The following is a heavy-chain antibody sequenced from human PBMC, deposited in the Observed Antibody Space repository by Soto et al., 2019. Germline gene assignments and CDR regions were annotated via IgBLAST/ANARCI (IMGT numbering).Heavy chain of an antibody. Sequence: SSETLSLTCTVSGGSISSGGYYWSWIRQHPGKGLEWIGYIYYSGSTYYNPSLKSRVTISVDTSKNQFSLKLSSVTAADTAVYYCARVISYGYXDYWGQGTLVTVSS. CDR2: IYYSGST. CDR3: ARVISYGYXDY. CDR1: GGSISSGGYY. V-gene: IGHV4-31*03. D-gene: IGHD1-26*01. J-gene: IGHJ4*02.